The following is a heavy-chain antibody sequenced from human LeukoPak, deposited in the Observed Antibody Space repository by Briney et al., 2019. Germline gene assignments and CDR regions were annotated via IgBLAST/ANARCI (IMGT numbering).Heavy chain of an antibody. D-gene: IGHD3-3*01. J-gene: IGHJ6*03. CDR1: GFTFSTYS. Sequence: GGSLTLSCAPSGFTFSTYSMNWVRQAPGEGREWVSSISSSSTYLYYADSVKDRFTISRDNAKNSLYLQMNSLRGEDTAVYYCARGSYYDFWSGYDKYYMDVWGKGTTVTVSS. CDR2: ISSSSTYL. CDR3: ARGSYYDFWSGYDKYYMDV. V-gene: IGHV3-21*04.